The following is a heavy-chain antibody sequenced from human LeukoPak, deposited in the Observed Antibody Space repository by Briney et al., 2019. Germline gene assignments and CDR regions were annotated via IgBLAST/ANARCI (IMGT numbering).Heavy chain of an antibody. V-gene: IGHV3-30*18. J-gene: IGHJ4*02. CDR2: ISYDESNK. CDR3: AKAHYSSGWYFDY. CDR1: GFTFSSYG. D-gene: IGHD6-19*01. Sequence: PGGSLRLSCAASGFTFSSYGMHWVRQAPGKGLEWVAVISYDESNKYYADSVKGRFTISRDNSKNALYLQMNSLRAEDTAVYYCAKAHYSSGWYFDYWGQGTLVTVSS.